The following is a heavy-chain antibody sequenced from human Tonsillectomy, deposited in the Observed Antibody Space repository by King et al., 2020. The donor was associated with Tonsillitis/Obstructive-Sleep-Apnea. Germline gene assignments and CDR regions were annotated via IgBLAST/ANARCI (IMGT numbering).Heavy chain of an antibody. CDR2: INPSGGST. CDR1: GYTFTSYY. J-gene: IGHJ6*03. CDR3: ARGMEWLLAMDV. V-gene: IGHV1-46*01. Sequence: VQLVESGAEVKQPGASMKVSCKASGYTFTSYYMHWVRQAPGQGLEWMGIINPSGGSTSYAQKFQGRVTMTRDTSTSTVYKELSSLRSEDTAVYYCARGMEWLLAMDVWGKGTTVTVSS. D-gene: IGHD3-3*01.